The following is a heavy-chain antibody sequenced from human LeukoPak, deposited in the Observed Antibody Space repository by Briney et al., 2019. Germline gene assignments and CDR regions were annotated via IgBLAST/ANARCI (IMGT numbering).Heavy chain of an antibody. J-gene: IGHJ1*01. CDR3: TRGSYSSGWYEVHFQH. CDR2: IYYSGST. V-gene: IGHV4-59*08. Sequence: NPSETLSLTCTVSGGSISNSYWSWIRQPPGKGLECIGYIYYSGSTNYNPSLKSRLTISLDTSKNQFSLKLSSVTAADTAVYYCTRGSYSSGWYEVHFQHWGQGTLVTVSS. D-gene: IGHD6-19*01. CDR1: GGSISNSY.